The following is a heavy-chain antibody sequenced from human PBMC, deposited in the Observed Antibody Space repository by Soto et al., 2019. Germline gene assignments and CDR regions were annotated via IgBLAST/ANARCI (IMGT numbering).Heavy chain of an antibody. CDR1: GGTFIDLG. Sequence: SETLHVTYAVYGGTFIDLGCSWIRQPAGKGLDWMGRIYTSGSTNYNTSLKSRVTMSVDTSKNQFSLKLSSVTAADTAVYYCAIDLTLGSSGWYEDWFDPWGQGTLVTVSS. V-gene: IGHV4-4*07. J-gene: IGHJ5*02. CDR2: IYTSGST. CDR3: AIDLTLGSSGWYEDWFDP. D-gene: IGHD6-19*01.